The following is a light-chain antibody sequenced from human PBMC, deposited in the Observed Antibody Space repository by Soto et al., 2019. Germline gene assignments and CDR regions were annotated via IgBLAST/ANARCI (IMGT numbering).Light chain of an antibody. Sequence: EIGLTQSPGTLSLSPGERATLSCRASQSVSSSYLAWYQQKPGQAPRLLIYGASSRATGIPDRFSGSGSGTDFTLTISRLEPEDSAVYYCEQYGSSPRTFGQGTKVDI. CDR2: GAS. CDR3: EQYGSSPRT. J-gene: IGKJ1*01. V-gene: IGKV3-20*01. CDR1: QSVSSSY.